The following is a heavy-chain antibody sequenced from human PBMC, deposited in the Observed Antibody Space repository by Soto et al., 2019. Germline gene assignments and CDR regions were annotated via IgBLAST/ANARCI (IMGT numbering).Heavy chain of an antibody. J-gene: IGHJ6*02. CDR2: IHYSGST. Sequence: PXXTLSLPCTISGASISSLYWGWVRQPPGKGLEWIGYIHYSGSTNYNPSLKSRVTILVDTSKNQFSLRMSSVTAADTAVYYCARGGWSMDVWGQGTTVTVSS. D-gene: IGHD2-15*01. V-gene: IGHV4-59*11. CDR3: ARGGWSMDV. CDR1: GASISSLY.